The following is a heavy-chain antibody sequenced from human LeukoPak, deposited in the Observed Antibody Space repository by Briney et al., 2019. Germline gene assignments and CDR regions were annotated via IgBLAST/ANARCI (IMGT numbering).Heavy chain of an antibody. J-gene: IGHJ3*02. D-gene: IGHD3-16*01. CDR1: GFTVSSNY. CDR2: IYSGGST. V-gene: IGHV3-53*01. Sequence: SGGSLRLSCAASGFTVSSNYMSWVRQAPGKGLEWVLVIYSGGSTYYADSVKGRFTISRDNSKNTLYLQMNSLRAEDTAVYYCARVGGPAAFDIWGQGTMVTVSS. CDR3: ARVGGPAAFDI.